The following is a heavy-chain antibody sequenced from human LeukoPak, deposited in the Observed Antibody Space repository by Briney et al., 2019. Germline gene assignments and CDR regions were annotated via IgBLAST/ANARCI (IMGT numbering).Heavy chain of an antibody. J-gene: IGHJ3*02. Sequence: ASVKVSCKASGYTFTSYGISWVRQAPGQGLEWMGWISAYNGNTNYAQKLQGRVTMTTDTSTSTAYMELRSLRSDDTAVYYCARDRTSTVATPSDAFDICGQGTMVAVSS. D-gene: IGHD4-23*01. CDR3: ARDRTSTVATPSDAFDI. V-gene: IGHV1-18*01. CDR2: ISAYNGNT. CDR1: GYTFTSYG.